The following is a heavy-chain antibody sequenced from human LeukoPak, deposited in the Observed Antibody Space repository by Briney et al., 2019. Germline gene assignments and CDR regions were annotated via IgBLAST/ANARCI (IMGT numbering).Heavy chain of an antibody. D-gene: IGHD3-22*01. CDR1: GFTFSSYG. V-gene: IGHV3-30*18. J-gene: IGHJ4*02. Sequence: GGSLRLSCAAFGFTFSSYGMHWVRRAPGKGLEWVAVISYDGSNKYYADSVKGRFTISRDNSKNTLYLQMNSLRAEDTAVYYCAKSYYYDSSGYYAFDYWGQGTLVTVSS. CDR2: ISYDGSNK. CDR3: AKSYYYDSSGYYAFDY.